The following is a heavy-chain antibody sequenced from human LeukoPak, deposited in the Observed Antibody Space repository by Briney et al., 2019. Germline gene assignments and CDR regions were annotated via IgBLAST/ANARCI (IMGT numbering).Heavy chain of an antibody. Sequence: PSETLSLTCTVSGGSISSYYWSWIRQPAGKGLEWIGRIYTSGCTNYNPSLKSRVTISVDKSKNQFSLKLGSVTAADTAVYYCAREGIAVAGSNYWGQGTLVTVSS. V-gene: IGHV4-4*07. CDR2: IYTSGCT. J-gene: IGHJ4*02. CDR1: GGSISSYY. CDR3: AREGIAVAGSNY. D-gene: IGHD6-19*01.